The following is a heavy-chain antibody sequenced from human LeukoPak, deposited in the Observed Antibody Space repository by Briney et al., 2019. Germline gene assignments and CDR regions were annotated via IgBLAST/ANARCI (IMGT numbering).Heavy chain of an antibody. CDR1: GFTFSNYA. D-gene: IGHD3-22*01. Sequence: GRSLRLSCAASGFTFSNYAMHWVRQAPGKGLEWVAVISYGGSNKYYTDSVKGRFTISGDSSKNTLYLQMNSLRPEDTAVYYCARVGDSSGYSFDYWGQGTLVTVSS. CDR3: ARVGDSSGYSFDY. CDR2: ISYGGSNK. J-gene: IGHJ4*02. V-gene: IGHV3-30*04.